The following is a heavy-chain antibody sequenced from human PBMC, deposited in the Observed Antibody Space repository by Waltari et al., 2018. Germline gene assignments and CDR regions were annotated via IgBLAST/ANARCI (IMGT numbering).Heavy chain of an antibody. CDR3: ARVVHEYGDHGWFDP. Sequence: QVQLVQSGPEVKKPGASVKVSCKASGYTFSSYGITWVRRAPGQGLEWLGWLLPHNGHTNYAQKLQGRVTMTTDTSRSTAYMELRGLRSDDTAVYYCARVVHEYGDHGWFDPWGQGTLVTVSS. CDR2: LLPHNGHT. V-gene: IGHV1-18*01. J-gene: IGHJ5*02. CDR1: GYTFSSYG. D-gene: IGHD4-17*01.